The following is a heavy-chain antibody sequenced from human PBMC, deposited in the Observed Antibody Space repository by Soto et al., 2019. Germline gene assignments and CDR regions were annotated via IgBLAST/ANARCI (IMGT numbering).Heavy chain of an antibody. CDR2: IVVGSGNT. V-gene: IGHV1-58*01. Sequence: GASVKVSCKASGFTFTSSAVQWVRQARGQRLEWIGWIVVGSGNTNYAQKFQERVTMTRDTSTSTVYMELSSLRSEDTAVYYCAREGAIAAAAPIDYWGQGTLVTVSS. D-gene: IGHD6-13*01. CDR3: AREGAIAAAAPIDY. J-gene: IGHJ4*02. CDR1: GFTFTSSA.